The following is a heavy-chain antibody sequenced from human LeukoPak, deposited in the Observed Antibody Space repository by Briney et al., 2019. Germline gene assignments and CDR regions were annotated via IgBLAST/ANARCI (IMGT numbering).Heavy chain of an antibody. CDR3: ARIGCSGWYDGSDH. CDR2: IDWDDDK. Sequence: SGPTLVKPTQTLTLTCTFSGFSLSTSGMCVSWIRQPPGKALGWLARIDWDDDKYYGTSLKTRLTISKDTSKNQVVLTMTNMDPVDTATYYCARIGCSGWYDGSDHWGQGTLVTVSS. CDR1: GFSLSTSGMC. D-gene: IGHD6-19*01. V-gene: IGHV2-70*11. J-gene: IGHJ4*02.